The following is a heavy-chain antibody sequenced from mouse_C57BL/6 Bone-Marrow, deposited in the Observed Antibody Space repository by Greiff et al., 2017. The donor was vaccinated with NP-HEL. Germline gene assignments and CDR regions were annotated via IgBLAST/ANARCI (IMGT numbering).Heavy chain of an antibody. V-gene: IGHV3-1*01. Sequence: EVKLQESGPGMVKPSQSLSLTCTVTGYSITSGYDWHWIRHFPGNKLEWMGYISYSGSTNYNPSLKSRISITHDTSKNHFFLKLNSVTTEDTATYYCARGTYYYAMDDWGQGTSVTVSS. CDR1: GYSITSGYD. J-gene: IGHJ4*01. D-gene: IGHD5-1*01. CDR2: ISYSGST. CDR3: ARGTYYYAMDD.